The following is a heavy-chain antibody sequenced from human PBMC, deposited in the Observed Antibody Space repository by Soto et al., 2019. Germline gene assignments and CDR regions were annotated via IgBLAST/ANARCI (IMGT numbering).Heavy chain of an antibody. J-gene: IGHJ5*02. Sequence: PXETLSLTCTVSGCSVSSGSYYWSWIRQPPGKGLEWIGYIYYSGSTNYNPSLKSRVTISVDASKNQFSLKLSSVTAADTAVYYCARDAHFGFDHWGQGTLVTVSS. CDR2: IYYSGST. V-gene: IGHV4-61*01. CDR3: ARDAHFGFDH. CDR1: GCSVSSGSYY.